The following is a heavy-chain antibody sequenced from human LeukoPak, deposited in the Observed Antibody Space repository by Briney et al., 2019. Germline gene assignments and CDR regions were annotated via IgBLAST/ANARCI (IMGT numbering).Heavy chain of an antibody. J-gene: IGHJ3*02. D-gene: IGHD2-15*01. CDR3: ARVRSLRYLPAWPQVAFDI. Sequence: KTSETLSLTCTVSGGSISSYYWSWIRQPPGKGLEWIGYIYYSGSTSYNPSLKSRVTIPVDTSKNQFSLKLSSVTAADTAVYYCARVRSLRYLPAWPQVAFDIWGQGTMVTVSS. V-gene: IGHV4-59*01. CDR2: IYYSGST. CDR1: GGSISSYY.